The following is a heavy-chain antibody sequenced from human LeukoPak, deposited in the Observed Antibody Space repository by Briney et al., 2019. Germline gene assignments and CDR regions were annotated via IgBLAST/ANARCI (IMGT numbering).Heavy chain of an antibody. CDR3: ARHSGDGYNLAY. J-gene: IGHJ4*02. V-gene: IGHV4-59*01. D-gene: IGHD5-24*01. Sequence: SETLSLTCTVSGASISRYYWSWIRLPPGKALEWIGHISYSGNTNYNPSLKSRVTISINTSKNQFSLKLSSVTAADTAVYFCARHSGDGYNLAYWGQGSLVTVSS. CDR2: ISYSGNT. CDR1: GASISRYY.